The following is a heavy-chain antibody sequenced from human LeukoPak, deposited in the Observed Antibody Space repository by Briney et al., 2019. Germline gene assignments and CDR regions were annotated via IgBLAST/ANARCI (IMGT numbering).Heavy chain of an antibody. D-gene: IGHD3-9*01. CDR2: IYYSGST. V-gene: IGHV4-61*08. CDR1: GGSISSGGYY. CDR3: ARNGDYDILTRADTNWFDP. J-gene: IGHJ5*02. Sequence: PSETLSLTCTVSGGSISSGGYYWSWIRQHPGKGLEWIGYIYYSGSTNYNPSLKSRVTISVDTSKNQFSLKLSSVTAADTAVYYCARNGDYDILTRADTNWFDPWGQGTLVTVSS.